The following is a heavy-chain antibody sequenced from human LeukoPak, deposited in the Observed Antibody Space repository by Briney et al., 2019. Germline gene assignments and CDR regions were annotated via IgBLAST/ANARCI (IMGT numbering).Heavy chain of an antibody. CDR3: ARDFGFGSA. J-gene: IGHJ5*02. Sequence: SETLSLTCTVSGGSISSNSFYWVWIRQPAGKGLEWIGRIFTSGTTEYNPSLKSRVTMSVDTSKNQFSLKLTSVTAADTAVYYCARDFGFGSAWGQGALVTVSS. CDR1: GGSISSNSFY. CDR2: IFTSGTT. V-gene: IGHV4-61*02. D-gene: IGHD6-19*01.